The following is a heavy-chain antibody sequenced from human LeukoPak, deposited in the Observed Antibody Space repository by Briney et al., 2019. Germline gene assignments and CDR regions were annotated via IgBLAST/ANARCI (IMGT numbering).Heavy chain of an antibody. CDR3: ARDGRYCSSTSCYPSWFDP. Sequence: PSETLSLTCTVSGGSISSSSYYWGWIRQPPGKGLEWIGSIYYSGSTYYNPSLKSRVTISVDTSKNQFSLRLSSVTAADTAVYYCARDGRYCSSTSCYPSWFDPWGQGTLVTVSS. CDR2: IYYSGST. V-gene: IGHV4-39*07. J-gene: IGHJ5*02. CDR1: GGSISSSSYY. D-gene: IGHD2-2*01.